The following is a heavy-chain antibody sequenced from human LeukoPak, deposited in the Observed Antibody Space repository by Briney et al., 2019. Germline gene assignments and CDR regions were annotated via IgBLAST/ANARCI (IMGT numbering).Heavy chain of an antibody. CDR3: AKLCSSVVDDAFDI. J-gene: IGHJ3*02. CDR2: ISASGGGT. V-gene: IGHV3-23*01. D-gene: IGHD2-2*01. CDR1: GFTFITYA. Sequence: QSGGSLRLSCAGSGFTFITYAMTWVRQAPGKGLEWVSVISASGGGTYYADSVKGRFTISRDNSKNTLYLQMNSLRAEDAAIYYCAKLCSSVVDDAFDIWGQGTMVTVSS.